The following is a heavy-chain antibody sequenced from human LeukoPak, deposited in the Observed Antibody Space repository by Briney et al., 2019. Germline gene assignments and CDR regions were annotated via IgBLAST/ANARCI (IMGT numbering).Heavy chain of an antibody. D-gene: IGHD3-16*01. CDR2: ISYDGSNK. Sequence: PGGSLRLSCAASGFTFSSYAMHWVRQAPGKGLEWVAVISYDGSNKYYADSVKGRFTISRDNAKNSLYLQMNSLRAEDTAVYYCARDSGGADFDYWGQGTLVTVSS. CDR1: GFTFSSYA. J-gene: IGHJ4*02. V-gene: IGHV3-30-3*01. CDR3: ARDSGGADFDY.